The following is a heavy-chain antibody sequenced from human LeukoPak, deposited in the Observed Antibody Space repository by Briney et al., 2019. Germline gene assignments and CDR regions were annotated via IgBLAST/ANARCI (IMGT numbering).Heavy chain of an antibody. Sequence: GGSLRLSCAASGFTFSSYGMHWVRQAPGKGLEWVAVIWYDGSNKYYADSVKGRFTISRDNSKNTLYLQMNSLRAEDTAVYYCARGNQDIVVVPAAIGPWGQGTLVTVSS. CDR2: IWYDGSNK. CDR1: GFTFSSYG. CDR3: ARGNQDIVVVPAAIGP. V-gene: IGHV3-33*01. D-gene: IGHD2-2*01. J-gene: IGHJ5*02.